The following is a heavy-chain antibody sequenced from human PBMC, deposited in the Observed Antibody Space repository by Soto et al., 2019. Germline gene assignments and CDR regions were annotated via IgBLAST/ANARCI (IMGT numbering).Heavy chain of an antibody. D-gene: IGHD5-12*01. J-gene: IGHJ4*02. CDR1: GFTFSSYA. CDR2: IGTAGDT. CDR3: ARVGRLRFFDY. V-gene: IGHV3-13*04. Sequence: EVQLVESGGGLVQPGGSLRLSCAASGFTFSSYAMHWVRQATGKGLEWVSAIGTAGDTYYPGSVKGRFTISRENAKNSLYLQMNSPRAGDTAVYYCARVGRLRFFDYWGQGTLVTVAS.